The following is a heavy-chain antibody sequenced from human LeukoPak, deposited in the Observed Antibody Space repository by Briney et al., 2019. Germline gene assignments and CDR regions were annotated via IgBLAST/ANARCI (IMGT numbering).Heavy chain of an antibody. J-gene: IGHJ2*01. D-gene: IGHD3-22*01. V-gene: IGHV4-39*07. CDR1: GDSISSSSYY. CDR2: IYYSGST. CDR3: ARGRISSGYFGYWYFDL. Sequence: PSETLSLTCTVSGDSISSSSYYWGWIRQPPGKGLEWIGSIYYSGSTYYNLSLKSRVTISLDTSKNQFSLKLSSVTAADTAVYYCARGRISSGYFGYWYFDLWGRGTLVTVSS.